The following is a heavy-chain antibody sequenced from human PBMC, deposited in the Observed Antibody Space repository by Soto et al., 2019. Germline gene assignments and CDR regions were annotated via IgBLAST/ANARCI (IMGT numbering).Heavy chain of an antibody. J-gene: IGHJ4*02. CDR1: GFTFSSYA. V-gene: IGHV3-23*01. CDR2: ISGSGGST. D-gene: IGHD5-18*01. Sequence: EVQLLESGGGLVQPGGSLRLSCAASGFTFSSYAMSWVRQAPGKGLEWVSAISGSGGSTYYADSVKGRFTISRDNSKNTLYLQMNSLRAEDTAVYYCAKEPFVDTAMEWMTPRPPLDYWGQGTLVTVSS. CDR3: AKEPFVDTAMEWMTPRPPLDY.